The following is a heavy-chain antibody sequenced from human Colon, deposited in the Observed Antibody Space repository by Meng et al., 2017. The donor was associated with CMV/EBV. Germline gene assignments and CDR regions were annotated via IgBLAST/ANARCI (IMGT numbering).Heavy chain of an antibody. V-gene: IGHV3-74*03. CDR3: ARDGSYNFDY. D-gene: IGHD1-26*01. CDR1: GFTFSSSW. Sequence: GESLKISCAASGFTFSSSWMHWVRQVPGKGLVWVSRLTSDGRTTYADSVKGRFTISRDDATSTLYLQMNSLRAEDTAVHYCARDGSYNFDYWGQGTLVTVSS. J-gene: IGHJ4*02. CDR2: LTSDGRTT.